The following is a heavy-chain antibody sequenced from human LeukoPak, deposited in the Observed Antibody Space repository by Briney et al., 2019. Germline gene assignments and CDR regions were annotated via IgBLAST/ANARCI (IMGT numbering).Heavy chain of an antibody. J-gene: IGHJ4*02. CDR3: ARDFRVGATAAFYFDY. Sequence: ASVKVTCKASGGSFSSYAISCVRQPPGQGLEWMGSLVPILGIANYAQKFQGRVTLTADKSTSTAYMELSSLRYEDTAVYYCARDFRVGATAAFYFDYWAQGTLVTVSS. CDR1: GGSFSSYA. CDR2: LVPILGIA. D-gene: IGHD1-26*01. V-gene: IGHV1-69*04.